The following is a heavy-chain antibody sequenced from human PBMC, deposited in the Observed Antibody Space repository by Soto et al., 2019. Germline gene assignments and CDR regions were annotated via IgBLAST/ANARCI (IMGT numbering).Heavy chain of an antibody. J-gene: IGHJ6*02. CDR3: ASAYYYDSSGYYDPLYGMDV. D-gene: IGHD3-22*01. V-gene: IGHV5-51*01. CDR2: IYPGDSDT. CDR1: GYSFTSYW. Sequence: GESLKISCKGSGYSFTSYWIGWVRQMPGKGLEWMGIIYPGDSDTRYSPSFQGQVTISADKSISTAYLQWSSLKASDTAMYYCASAYYYDSSGYYDPLYGMDVWGQGTTVTVS.